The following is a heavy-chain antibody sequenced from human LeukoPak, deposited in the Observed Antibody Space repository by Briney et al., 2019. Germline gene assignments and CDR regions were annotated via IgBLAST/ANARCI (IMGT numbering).Heavy chain of an antibody. V-gene: IGHV3-23*01. CDR3: AKDRVVGATSVDY. D-gene: IGHD1-26*01. Sequence: PGGSLRLSCAASGFTFSSYAMNWVRQAPGKGLEWVSGISGSGGSTYYADSVKGRFTISRDNSKNMLYLQMNSPRAEDTAVYYCAKDRVVGATSVDYWGQGTLVTVSS. CDR2: ISGSGGST. CDR1: GFTFSSYA. J-gene: IGHJ4*02.